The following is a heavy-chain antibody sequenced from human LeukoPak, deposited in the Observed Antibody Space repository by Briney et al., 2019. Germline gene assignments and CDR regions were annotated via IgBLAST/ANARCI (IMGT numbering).Heavy chain of an antibody. Sequence: PGGSLRLSCAASGFTFSSYAMGWVRQTAGKGLEWVSGITASSGNIYYTDSVKGRFTISRDNSKNTVYLQMNSVRPEDTGIYYCARFSAPWPGELNWFDPWGQGTLVTVSS. J-gene: IGHJ5*02. CDR1: GFTFSSYA. D-gene: IGHD1-26*01. CDR2: ITASSGNI. V-gene: IGHV3-23*01. CDR3: ARFSAPWPGELNWFDP.